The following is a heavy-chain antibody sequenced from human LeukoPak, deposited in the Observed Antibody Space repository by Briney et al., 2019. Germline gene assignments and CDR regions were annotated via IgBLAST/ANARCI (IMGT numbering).Heavy chain of an antibody. V-gene: IGHV1-24*01. J-gene: IGHJ4*02. D-gene: IGHD3-22*01. CDR2: FDPEDGET. Sequence: ASVKVSCKASGYTFTSYYMHWVRQAPGKGLEWMGGFDPEDGETIYAQKFQGRVTMTEDTSTDTAYMELSSLRSEDTAVYYCATLSRGSLMYYYDSSGYYYDYWGQGTLVTVSS. CDR1: GYTFTSYY. CDR3: ATLSRGSLMYYYDSSGYYYDY.